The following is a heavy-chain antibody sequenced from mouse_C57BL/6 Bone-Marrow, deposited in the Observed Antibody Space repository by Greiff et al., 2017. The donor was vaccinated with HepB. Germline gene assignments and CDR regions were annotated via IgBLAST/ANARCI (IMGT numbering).Heavy chain of an antibody. CDR1: GFNFTDYY. J-gene: IGHJ3*01. V-gene: IGHV7-3*01. CDR2: IRNKANGYTT. CDR3: ASLYGNYGAY. D-gene: IGHD2-1*01. Sequence: EVKLVESGGGLVQPGGSLSLSCAASGFNFTDYYMSWVRQPPGKALEWLGFIRNKANGYTTEYSASVKGRFTISRDNSQSILYLQMNALRAEDSATYYCASLYGNYGAYWGQGTLVTVSA.